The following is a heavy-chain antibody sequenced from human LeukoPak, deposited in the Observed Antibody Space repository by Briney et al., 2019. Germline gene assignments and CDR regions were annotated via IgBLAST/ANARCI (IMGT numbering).Heavy chain of an antibody. J-gene: IGHJ6*02. CDR2: IGTNEDT. V-gene: IGHV3-13*01. D-gene: IGHD6-13*01. CDR3: VREWRGIASHYHGMDV. CDR1: GFTFSSYA. Sequence: PGGSLRLSCAASGFTFSSYAMSWVRQAPGKGLEWVSAIGTNEDTFYLGSVKDRFTISRENGKNSLYLQMNSLRVDDTAVYYCVREWRGIASHYHGMDVWGQGTTVTVSS.